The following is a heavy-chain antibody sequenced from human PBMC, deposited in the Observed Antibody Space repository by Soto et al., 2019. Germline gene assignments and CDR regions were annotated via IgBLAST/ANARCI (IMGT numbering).Heavy chain of an antibody. J-gene: IGHJ4*02. D-gene: IGHD6-19*01. Sequence: PVGSLRLSCAASGFTFSSYDMHWVRQAPGKGLEWVAVISYDGSNKYYADSVKGRFIISRDNSKNTLYLQMNSLRAEDTAVFYCAKLILSSGWSTGPGSFDYWGQGTLVTVSS. V-gene: IGHV3-30*18. CDR2: ISYDGSNK. CDR1: GFTFSSYD. CDR3: AKLILSSGWSTGPGSFDY.